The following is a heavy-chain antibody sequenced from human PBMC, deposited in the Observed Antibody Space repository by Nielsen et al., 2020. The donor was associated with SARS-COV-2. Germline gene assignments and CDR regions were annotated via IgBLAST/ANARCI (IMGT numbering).Heavy chain of an antibody. CDR3: ARDWSRAFDV. V-gene: IGHV3-7*01. CDR1: GFTFSNYG. J-gene: IGHJ3*01. CDR2: IKPDGSEK. Sequence: GESLKISCAASGFTFSNYGMHWVRQAPGKGLEWVADIKPDGSEKVYVDSVKGRFTISRDNAKNSMSLQMNSLRVEDTAVYYCARDWSRAFDVWGQGTMVTVSS.